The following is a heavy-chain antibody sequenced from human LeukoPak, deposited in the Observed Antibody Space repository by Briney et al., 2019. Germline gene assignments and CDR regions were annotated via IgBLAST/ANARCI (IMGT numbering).Heavy chain of an antibody. V-gene: IGHV4-61*02. Sequence: PSETLSLTCTVSGGSISSGSYYWSWLRPPAGKGLEWIGRIYTSGSTNYNPSLKSRVNISVDTSKNQFSLKLRCVTAADTAVYYCARGGSSWYSDWLDPWGQGTLVTVSS. CDR1: GGSISSGSYY. CDR2: IYTSGST. J-gene: IGHJ5*02. CDR3: ARGGSSWYSDWLDP. D-gene: IGHD6-13*01.